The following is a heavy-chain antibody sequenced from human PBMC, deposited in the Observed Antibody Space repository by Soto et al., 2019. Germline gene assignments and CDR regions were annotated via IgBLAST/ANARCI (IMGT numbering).Heavy chain of an antibody. CDR3: ARKPRYYNGMDV. CDR2: IYPNDSDK. Sequence: PGESLKISCKTSGYTFTTFWIGWVRQRPGKGLGWMGIIYPNDSDKRYNPSFQGQVTMSVDQSITTAYLQWSYLKASDTAMYYCARKPRYYNGMDVWGQGTTVTVSS. J-gene: IGHJ6*02. V-gene: IGHV5-51*01. CDR1: GYTFTTFW.